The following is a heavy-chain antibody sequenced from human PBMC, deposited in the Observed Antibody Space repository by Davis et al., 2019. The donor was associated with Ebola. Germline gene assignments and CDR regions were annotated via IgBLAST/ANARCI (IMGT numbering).Heavy chain of an antibody. CDR1: GGTFSSYA. CDR3: ARDPGSSWRQFDY. V-gene: IGHV1-69*04. D-gene: IGHD6-13*01. J-gene: IGHJ4*02. Sequence: SVKVSCKASGGTFSSYAISWVRQAPGQGLEWMGRIIPILGIANYAQKFQGRVTITADKSTSTAYMELRSLRSDDTAVYYCARDPGSSWRQFDYWGQGTLVTVSS. CDR2: IIPILGIA.